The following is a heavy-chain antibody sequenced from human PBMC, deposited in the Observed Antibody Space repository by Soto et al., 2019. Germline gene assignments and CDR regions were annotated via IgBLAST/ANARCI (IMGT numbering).Heavy chain of an antibody. CDR2: FDPEDGET. Sequence: QVQLVQSGAEVKKPGASVKVSCKVSGYTLTELSMHWVRQAPGKGLEWMGGFDPEDGETIYAQKFQGRVTMTEXTXTXTXXMELSSLRSEDTAVYYCATDRRDILPGYLRGGMDVWGQGTTVTVSS. CDR1: GYTLTELS. V-gene: IGHV1-24*01. J-gene: IGHJ6*02. CDR3: ATDRRDILPGYLRGGMDV. D-gene: IGHD3-9*01.